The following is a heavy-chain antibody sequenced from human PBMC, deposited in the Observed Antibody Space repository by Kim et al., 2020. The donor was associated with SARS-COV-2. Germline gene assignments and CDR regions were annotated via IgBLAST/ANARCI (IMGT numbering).Heavy chain of an antibody. D-gene: IGHD1-1*01. J-gene: IGHJ4*02. CDR1: GFSFRDYG. CDR3: TRNLWNEGDSYVDY. Sequence: GGSLRLSCAASGFSFRDYGLNWVRQAPGKGLEWVSIVCHDGAAKYNGSSVNGLFAISKNTSHNTLFLQINHVAGDETAFYYATRNLWNEGDSYVDYWGQG. V-gene: IGHV3-33*01. CDR2: VCHDGAAK.